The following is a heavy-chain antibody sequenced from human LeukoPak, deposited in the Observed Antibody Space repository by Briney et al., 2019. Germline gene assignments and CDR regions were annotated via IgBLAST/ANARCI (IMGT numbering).Heavy chain of an antibody. CDR3: ARETVVAATPYYYYYYMDV. CDR1: GFTFSDYY. J-gene: IGHJ6*03. Sequence: GGSLRLSCAASGFTFSDYYMSWIRQAPGRGLEWASYISSSGSTIYYADSVKGRLTISRDNAKNSLYLQMNSLRAEDTAVYYCARETVVAATPYYYYYYMDVWGKGTTVTVSS. D-gene: IGHD2-15*01. V-gene: IGHV3-11*04. CDR2: ISSSGSTI.